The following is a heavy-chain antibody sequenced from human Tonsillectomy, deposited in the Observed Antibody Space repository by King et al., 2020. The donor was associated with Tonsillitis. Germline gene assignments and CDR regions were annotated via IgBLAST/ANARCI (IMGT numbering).Heavy chain of an antibody. D-gene: IGHD2-8*01. CDR1: GFTFSSYS. CDR3: ARGSPKINGPSDAFDI. V-gene: IGHV3-21*01. CDR2: ISSSSSYI. Sequence: VQLVESGGGLVKPGGSLRLSCAASGFTFSSYSMNWVRQAPGKGLEWVSSISSSSSYIYYADSVKGRFTISRDNAKNSLYLQMNSLRAEDTAVYYYARGSPKINGPSDAFDIWGQGTMVTVSS. J-gene: IGHJ3*02.